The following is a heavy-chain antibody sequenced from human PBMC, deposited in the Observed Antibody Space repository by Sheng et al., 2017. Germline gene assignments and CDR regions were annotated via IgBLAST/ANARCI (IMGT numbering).Heavy chain of an antibody. CDR2: IYYSGST. CDR1: GGSISSYY. D-gene: IGHD3-9*01. J-gene: IGHJ4*02. V-gene: IGHV4-59*01. CDR3: ARDRGYYDILTGQHTDYYFDY. Sequence: QVQLQESGPGLVKPSETLSLTCTVSGGSISSYYWSWIRQPPGKGLEWIGYIYYSGSTNYNPSLKSRVTISVDTSKNQFSLKLSSVTAADTAVYYCARDRGYYDILTGQHTDYYFDYWGQGTLVTVSS.